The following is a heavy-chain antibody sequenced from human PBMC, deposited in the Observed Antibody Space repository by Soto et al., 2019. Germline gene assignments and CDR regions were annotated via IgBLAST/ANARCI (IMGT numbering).Heavy chain of an antibody. Sequence: PSETLSLTCTVSGGSISSYYWRWIRQPPGKELEWIGYIYYSGNTNYNPSLKSRVTISLDTSKNQFSLKLSSLTAADTAMYYCARERRDLTMGLFYFDYWGQGTLVTVSS. CDR2: IYYSGNT. V-gene: IGHV4-59*01. CDR3: ARERRDLTMGLFYFDY. D-gene: IGHD3-10*01. CDR1: GGSISSYY. J-gene: IGHJ4*02.